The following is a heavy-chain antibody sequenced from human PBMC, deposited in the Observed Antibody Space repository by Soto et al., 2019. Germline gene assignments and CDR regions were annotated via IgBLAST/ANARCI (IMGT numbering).Heavy chain of an antibody. CDR3: ARDLGWTRDSGLSPGMDV. D-gene: IGHD3-10*01. J-gene: IGHJ6*02. Sequence: ASVKVSCKASGYTFTSYGIRWVRPPPGQGVEWMGGISAYYGKTNYAQKLQGGATLPLDTSTRKAYMERSRLRADGTAGCLCARDLGWTRDSGLSPGMDVWGQGTTVTVSS. CDR2: ISAYYGKT. CDR1: GYTFTSYG. V-gene: IGHV1-18*01.